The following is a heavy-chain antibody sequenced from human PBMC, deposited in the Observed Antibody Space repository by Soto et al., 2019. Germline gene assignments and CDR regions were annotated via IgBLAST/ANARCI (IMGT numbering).Heavy chain of an antibody. J-gene: IGHJ4*02. CDR2: IGASGGTT. CDR1: GFTFSRHA. CDR3: VKDKGILEYLLYRVDF. Sequence: EVQLLESGGDFIQPGGSLRLSCTASGFTFSRHAMSWFRQAPGKGLDWVSGIGASGGTTDYADSVRGRFTVSRDNSKNTLYLQLNSLRAEYTAVYYCVKDKGILEYLLYRVDFGGRGTLVTVSS. D-gene: IGHD3-3*01. V-gene: IGHV3-23*01.